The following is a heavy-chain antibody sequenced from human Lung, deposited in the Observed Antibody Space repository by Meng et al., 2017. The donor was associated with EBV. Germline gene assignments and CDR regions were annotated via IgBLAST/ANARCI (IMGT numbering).Heavy chain of an antibody. D-gene: IGHD6-19*01. CDR1: GDSISDYF. Sequence: QVQLHESGPGLVKSSETLSLTCPVSGDSISDYFWNWIRQPAGKGLEWIGRIYSSGITNYNPSLQSRVTMSVDTSKNQFSLKLYSVTAADTAVYYCARESFNSGWYSDYWGQGTLVTVSS. CDR2: IYSSGIT. V-gene: IGHV4-4*07. CDR3: ARESFNSGWYSDY. J-gene: IGHJ4*02.